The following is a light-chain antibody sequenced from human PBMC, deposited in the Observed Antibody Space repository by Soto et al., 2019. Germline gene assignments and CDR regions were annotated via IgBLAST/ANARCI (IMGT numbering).Light chain of an antibody. V-gene: IGKV1-6*02. Sequence: AIQVTQSPSSLSASVGDRVTITCRASQGIRNDLGWYQQKPGKAPRLLIYAASYLQSGVPSRFSGSGSGTDFTLTISSLQPEDFATYYCLQDYNYPYTFGQGTKLEIK. CDR3: LQDYNYPYT. CDR2: AAS. J-gene: IGKJ2*01. CDR1: QGIRND.